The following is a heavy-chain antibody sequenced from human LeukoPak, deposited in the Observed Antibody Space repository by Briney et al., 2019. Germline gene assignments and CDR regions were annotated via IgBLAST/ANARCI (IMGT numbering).Heavy chain of an antibody. V-gene: IGHV1-2*02. CDR1: GYTFTSYD. CDR2: INPNSSGT. J-gene: IGHJ5*02. Sequence: ASVKVSCKASGYTFTSYDINWVRQAPGQGLEWMGWINPNSSGTNYAQKFQGRVTMTRDTSISTAYMELSRLRSDDTAVYYCARADYDFWSGYYTGWFDPWGQGTLVTVSS. D-gene: IGHD3-3*01. CDR3: ARADYDFWSGYYTGWFDP.